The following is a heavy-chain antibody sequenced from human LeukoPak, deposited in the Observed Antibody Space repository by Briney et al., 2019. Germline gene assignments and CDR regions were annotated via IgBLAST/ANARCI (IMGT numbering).Heavy chain of an antibody. CDR1: GFTFSSYA. J-gene: IGHJ3*02. D-gene: IGHD1-26*01. Sequence: GGSLRLSCAASGFTFSSYAMNWVRQAPGKGLEWVSAISGSGGSTYYADSVKGRFTISRDNSKNTLYLQMNSLRAEDTAVYYCAKGLERSYDTFDIWGQGTMVTVSS. CDR3: AKGLERSYDTFDI. CDR2: ISGSGGST. V-gene: IGHV3-23*01.